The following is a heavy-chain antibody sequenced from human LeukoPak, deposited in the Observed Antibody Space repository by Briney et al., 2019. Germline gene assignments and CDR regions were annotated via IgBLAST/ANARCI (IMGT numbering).Heavy chain of an antibody. D-gene: IGHD3-22*01. J-gene: IGHJ3*02. CDR3: ARERYDSSAYGHDAFDI. CDR1: GFTVSSNY. V-gene: IGHV3-66*01. CDR2: IYSGGDT. Sequence: GGSLRLPCAASGFTVSSNYMSWVRQAPGKGLEWVSAIYSGGDTYYADSVKGRFTISRDNPKNTLFLQMNSLRAEDTAVYFCARERYDSSAYGHDAFDIWGQGTRVTVSS.